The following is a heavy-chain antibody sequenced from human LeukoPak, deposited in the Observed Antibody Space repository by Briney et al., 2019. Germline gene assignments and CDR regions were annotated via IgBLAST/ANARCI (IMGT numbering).Heavy chain of an antibody. Sequence: SETLSLTCAVSGGSMSSGDYSWSWIRQPPGKGLEWIGYIFPSGSTYYNPSLKSRVTISVDTSKNQFSLKLSSVTAADTAVYYCARGGSTSCDFDYWGQGTLVTVSS. V-gene: IGHV4-30-2*05. CDR3: ARGGSTSCDFDY. CDR1: GGSMSSGDYS. J-gene: IGHJ4*02. D-gene: IGHD2-2*01. CDR2: IFPSGST.